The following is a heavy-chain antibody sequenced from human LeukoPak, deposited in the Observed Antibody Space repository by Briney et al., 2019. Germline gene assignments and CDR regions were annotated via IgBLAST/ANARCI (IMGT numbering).Heavy chain of an antibody. CDR2: ISGSGGNT. J-gene: IGHJ6*03. D-gene: IGHD2-21*02. CDR1: GFTLRSFD. CDR3: AKRGGLPPLDYYYYYMDV. Sequence: GGSLRLSCAASGFTLRSFDMSWVRQAPGKGVEWVSGISGSGGNTYYADCLKGRFNISREKSKNRVYLKMKSLRAEDGAVYYCAKRGGLPPLDYYYYYMDVWGKGTTVTVSS. V-gene: IGHV3-23*01.